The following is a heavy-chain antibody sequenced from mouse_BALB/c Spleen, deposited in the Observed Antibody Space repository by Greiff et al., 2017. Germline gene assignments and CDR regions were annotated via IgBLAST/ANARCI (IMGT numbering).Heavy chain of an antibody. CDR2: ISSGGSYT. V-gene: IGHV5-6*01. J-gene: IGHJ2*01. CDR1: GFTFSSYG. Sequence: EVQGVESGGDLVKPGGSLKLSCAASGFTFSSYGMSWVRQTPDKRLEWVATISSGGSYTYYPDSVKGRFTISRDNAKNTLYLQMSSLKSEDTAMYYCARQDGIYFDYWGQGTTLTVSS. CDR3: ARQDGIYFDY.